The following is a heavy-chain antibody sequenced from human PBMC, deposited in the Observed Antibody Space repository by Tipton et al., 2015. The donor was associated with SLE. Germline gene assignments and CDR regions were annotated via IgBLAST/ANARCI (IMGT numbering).Heavy chain of an antibody. V-gene: IGHV5-51*01. CDR2: IYPRDSET. Sequence: QSGAEVKKPGESLKISCESSRYTFTNYWIGWVRQMPGKGLEWMGFIYPRDSETRYSPSFQGQVIISADKSTNIAYLQWSSLRASDTAMYYCARWDGYNGHFDYWGQGTLVTVPS. D-gene: IGHD5-24*01. J-gene: IGHJ4*02. CDR3: ARWDGYNGHFDY. CDR1: RYTFTNYW.